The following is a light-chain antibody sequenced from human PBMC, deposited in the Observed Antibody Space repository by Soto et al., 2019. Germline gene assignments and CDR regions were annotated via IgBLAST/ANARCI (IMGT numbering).Light chain of an antibody. CDR3: QQYNSYSGT. J-gene: IGKJ1*01. V-gene: IGKV1-5*01. CDR2: GAS. CDR1: QSISSY. Sequence: DIQMTQSPSSLSASVGDRVTITCRASQSISSYLNWYQQRPGKAPKVLIYGASTLQSGVPSRFSGSGSGTEFTLTISSLQPDDFATYYCQQYNSYSGTFGQGTKVDIK.